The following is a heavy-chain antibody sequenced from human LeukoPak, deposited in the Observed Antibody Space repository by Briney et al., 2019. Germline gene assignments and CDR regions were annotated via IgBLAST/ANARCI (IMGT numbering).Heavy chain of an antibody. J-gene: IGHJ6*02. V-gene: IGHV3-21*01. CDR1: GFTFSSYS. Sequence: GGSLRLSCAASGFTFSSYSMNWVRQASGKGLEWVSSISSSSSYIYYADSVKGRFTISRDNAKNSLYLQMNSLRAEDTAVYYCAREQGVVAATLYYYGMDVWGQGTTVTVSS. CDR2: ISSSSSYI. CDR3: AREQGVVAATLYYYGMDV. D-gene: IGHD2-15*01.